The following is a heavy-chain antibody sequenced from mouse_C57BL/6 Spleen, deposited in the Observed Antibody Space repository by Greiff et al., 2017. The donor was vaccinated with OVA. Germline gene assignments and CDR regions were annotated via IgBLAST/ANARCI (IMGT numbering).Heavy chain of an antibody. CDR3: ARFTTVVAKGY. D-gene: IGHD1-1*01. V-gene: IGHV1-50*01. CDR2: IDPSDSYT. CDR1: GYTFTSYW. Sequence: QVQLKQPGAELVKPGASVKLSCKASGYTFTSYWMQWVKQRPGQGLEWIGEIDPSDSYTNYNQKFKGKATLTVDTSSSTAYMQLSSLTSEDSAVYYCARFTTVVAKGYWGQGTTLTVSS. J-gene: IGHJ2*01.